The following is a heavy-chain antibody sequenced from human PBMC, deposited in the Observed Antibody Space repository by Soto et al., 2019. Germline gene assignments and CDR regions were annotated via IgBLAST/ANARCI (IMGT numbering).Heavy chain of an antibody. J-gene: IGHJ4*02. CDR2: IKANTDGGTT. CDR1: GFTFSSAW. CDR3: AAGVPFDY. V-gene: IGHV3-15*01. Sequence: RLSCAASGFTFSSAWMSWVRQAPGRGLEWVGRIKANTDGGTTDYAAPVKGRFTISRDDSTTTLYLQMNSLKIEDTAVYYCAAGVPFDYWGQGAQVTVSS. D-gene: IGHD3-10*01.